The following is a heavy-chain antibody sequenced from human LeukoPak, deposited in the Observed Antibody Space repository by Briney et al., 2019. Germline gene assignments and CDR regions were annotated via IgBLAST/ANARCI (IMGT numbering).Heavy chain of an antibody. D-gene: IGHD2-15*01. J-gene: IGHJ4*02. Sequence: TGASVKVSCKASGYTFTSYDINWVRKATGQGLERRGCMNPNSGNTGYAQKFQGRVTMTSHTSISTAYKELSSLRSEDTAVYYCARAGYCSGGSCYRVYYFDYWGQGTLVTVSS. CDR1: GYTFTSYD. CDR3: ARAGYCSGGSCYRVYYFDY. CDR2: MNPNSGNT. V-gene: IGHV1-8*01.